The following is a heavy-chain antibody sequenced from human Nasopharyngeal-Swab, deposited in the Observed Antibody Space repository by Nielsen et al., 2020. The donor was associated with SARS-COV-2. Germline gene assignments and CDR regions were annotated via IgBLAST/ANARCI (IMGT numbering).Heavy chain of an antibody. V-gene: IGHV3-48*02. CDR3: VREFEATGATYLDY. CDR1: GFAFIDYS. CDR2: ITSSSSTR. J-gene: IGHJ4*02. Sequence: GGSLRLSCAASGFAFIDYSMDWVRQAPGKGLEWVSYITSSSSTRYYADSVKGRFTASRDNAKNSLYLQMSSLRDEDTAVYYCVREFEATGATYLDYWGLGTLVTVSS. D-gene: IGHD1-26*01.